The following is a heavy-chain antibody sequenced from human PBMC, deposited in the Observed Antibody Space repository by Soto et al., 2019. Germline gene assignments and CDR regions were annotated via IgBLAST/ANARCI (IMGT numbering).Heavy chain of an antibody. V-gene: IGHV3-23*01. D-gene: IGHD3-10*01. J-gene: IGHJ6*03. CDR3: AKDLESGSSGSYGYYYYMDV. Sequence: GESLKISCAASGFTFSSYAMSWVRQAPGKGLEWVSAISGSGGSTYYADSVKGRFTISRDNSKNTLYLQMNSLRAEDTAVYYCAKDLESGSSGSYGYYYYMDVWGKGTTVTVSS. CDR1: GFTFSSYA. CDR2: ISGSGGST.